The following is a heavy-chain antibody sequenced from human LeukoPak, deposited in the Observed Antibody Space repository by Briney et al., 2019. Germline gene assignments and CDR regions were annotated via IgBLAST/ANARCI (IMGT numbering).Heavy chain of an antibody. J-gene: IGHJ4*02. CDR2: IYTSGST. CDR3: ARDQYYYDSSGYSPFDY. V-gene: IGHV4-4*07. Sequence: SETLSLTCTVSGGSISSYYWSWIRQPAGKGLEWIGRIYTSGSTNYNPSLKSRVTMSVDTYKNQFSLKLSSVTAADTAVYYCARDQYYYDSSGYSPFDYWGQGTLVTVSS. CDR1: GGSISSYY. D-gene: IGHD3-22*01.